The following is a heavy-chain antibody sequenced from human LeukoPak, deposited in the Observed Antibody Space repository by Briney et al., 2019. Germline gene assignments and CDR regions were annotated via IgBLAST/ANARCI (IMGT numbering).Heavy chain of an antibody. V-gene: IGHV4-59*01. J-gene: IGHJ4*02. CDR3: ARATISSGYTHDY. CDR2: IYYSGST. Sequence: SETLSLTCTVSGGSISPYYWSWIRQPPGKGLELIGYIYYSGSTNYNPSLKSRVTISVDTSQNQFSLKLNSVTAADTAVYYCARATISSGYTHDYWGQGTLVTVSS. CDR1: GGSISPYY. D-gene: IGHD5-12*01.